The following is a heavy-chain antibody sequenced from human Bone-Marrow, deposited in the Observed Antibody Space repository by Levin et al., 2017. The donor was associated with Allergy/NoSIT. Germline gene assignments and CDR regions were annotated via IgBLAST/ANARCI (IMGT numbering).Heavy chain of an antibody. Sequence: SETLSLTCTVSGGSISSSSYYWGWIRQPPGKGLEWIGSIYYSGSTYYNPSLKSRVTISVDTSKNQFSLKLSSVTAADTAVYYCARSEMATISLEKDWYFDLWGRGTLVTVSS. J-gene: IGHJ2*01. CDR2: IYYSGST. CDR3: ARSEMATISLEKDWYFDL. D-gene: IGHD5-24*01. V-gene: IGHV4-39*01. CDR1: GGSISSSSYY.